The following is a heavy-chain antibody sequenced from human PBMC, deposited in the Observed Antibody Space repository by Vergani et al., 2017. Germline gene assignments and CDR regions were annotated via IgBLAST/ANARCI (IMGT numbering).Heavy chain of an antibody. Sequence: QVQLQESGPGLVKPSETLSLTCTVSTDSVSNTFYYWGWIRQTPGKGLEWIGSIYYSGSTYYNPSLKSLGTISVDTSKNQLSLKLTSVTAVDTALYYCARHVGYGDSNFPGDWFDPWGQGTLVTVSS. J-gene: IGHJ5*02. D-gene: IGHD4-17*01. CDR2: IYYSGST. CDR3: ARHVGYGDSNFPGDWFDP. CDR1: TDSVSNTFYY. V-gene: IGHV4-39*01.